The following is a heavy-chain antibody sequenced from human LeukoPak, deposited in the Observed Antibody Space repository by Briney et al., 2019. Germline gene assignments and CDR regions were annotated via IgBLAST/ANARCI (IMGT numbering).Heavy chain of an antibody. D-gene: IGHD3-22*01. CDR1: GFTFSSYA. V-gene: IGHV3-64*01. Sequence: GGSLRLSCAASGFTFSSYAMHWVRQAPGKGLEYVSAISSNGGSTYYANSVKGRFTISRDNSKNTLYLQMGSLRAEDMAVYYCARGPGDYYDSSGYSEGVDYWGQGTLVTVSS. CDR2: ISSNGGST. J-gene: IGHJ4*02. CDR3: ARGPGDYYDSSGYSEGVDY.